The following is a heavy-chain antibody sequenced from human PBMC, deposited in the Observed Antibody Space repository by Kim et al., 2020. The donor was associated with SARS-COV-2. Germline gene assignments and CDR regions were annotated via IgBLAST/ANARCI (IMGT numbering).Heavy chain of an antibody. V-gene: IGHV4-38-2*02. CDR3: ARQLISAWVNFDF. CDR2: ISHGGNT. J-gene: IGHJ3*01. D-gene: IGHD2-2*01. Sequence: SETLSLTCTLSGSSLSLGYYWGWVRQSPGKELEWLGSISHGGNTYYNLSLKNRLTISVDTSKNQFSLKVTSVTAADTAMYYCARQLISAWVNFDFWCQGT. CDR1: GSSLSLGYY.